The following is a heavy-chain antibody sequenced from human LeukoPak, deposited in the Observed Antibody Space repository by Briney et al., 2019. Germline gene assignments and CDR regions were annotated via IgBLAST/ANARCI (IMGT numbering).Heavy chain of an antibody. CDR3: ARVSSSWYQDWYFDL. D-gene: IGHD6-13*01. V-gene: IGHV4-34*01. CDR1: GGSFSGYY. Sequence: SETLSLTCAVYGGSFSGYYWSWIRQPPGRGLEWIGEINHSGSTNYDPSPKSRVTISVDTSKNQFSLKLSSVTAADTAVYYCARVSSSWYQDWYFDLWGRGTLVTVSS. CDR2: INHSGST. J-gene: IGHJ2*01.